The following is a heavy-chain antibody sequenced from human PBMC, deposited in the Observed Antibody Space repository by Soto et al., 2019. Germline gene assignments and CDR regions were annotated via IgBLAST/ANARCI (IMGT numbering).Heavy chain of an antibody. CDR2: ISSSSSTI. CDR1: GFTFSSYS. Sequence: EVQLVESGGGLVQPGGSLRLSCAASGFTFSSYSMNWVRQAPGKGLEWVSYISSSSSTIYYADSVKGRFTISRDNAKNSLDLQMNSLRYEDTAVDYCARESRFLEWLSITWFDPWGQGTLVTVSS. CDR3: ARESRFLEWLSITWFDP. V-gene: IGHV3-48*02. J-gene: IGHJ5*02. D-gene: IGHD3-3*01.